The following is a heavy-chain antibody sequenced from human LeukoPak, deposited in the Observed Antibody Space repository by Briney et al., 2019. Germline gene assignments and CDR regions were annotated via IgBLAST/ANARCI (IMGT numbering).Heavy chain of an antibody. CDR1: GGSISSSSYY. Sequence: KTSETLSLTCTVSGGSISSSSYYWGWIRQPPGKGLEWIGSFYYSGSTYYNPSLKSRVTISVDTSKTQFSLKLSSVTAADTAVYYCARHGAVAGTGYWGQGTLVTVSS. J-gene: IGHJ4*02. V-gene: IGHV4-39*01. CDR2: FYYSGST. D-gene: IGHD6-19*01. CDR3: ARHGAVAGTGY.